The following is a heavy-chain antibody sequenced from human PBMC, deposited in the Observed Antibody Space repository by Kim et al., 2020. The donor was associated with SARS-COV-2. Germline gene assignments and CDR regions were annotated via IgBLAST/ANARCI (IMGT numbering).Heavy chain of an antibody. D-gene: IGHD6-19*01. CDR2: IIPIFGTA. Sequence: SEKVAGKATGGTFSSYAISWVRQAPGQGLEWMGGIIPIFGTANYAQKFQGRVTITADESTSTAYMELSSLRSEDTAVYYCARSTSGWQKGNDYWGQGTLVTVSS. J-gene: IGHJ4*02. V-gene: IGHV1-69*13. CDR3: ARSTSGWQKGNDY. CDR1: GGTFSSYA.